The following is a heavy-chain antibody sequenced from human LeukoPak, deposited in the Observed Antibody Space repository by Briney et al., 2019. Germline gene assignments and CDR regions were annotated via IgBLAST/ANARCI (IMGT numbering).Heavy chain of an antibody. CDR2: IRIDGSNK. CDR3: AKDADYYDHQPQPFDY. CDR1: GFTFSSYG. V-gene: IGHV3-30*02. J-gene: IGHJ4*02. Sequence: GGSLRLSCAASGFTFSSYGMHWVRQAPGKGLEGVAFIRIDGSNKYYADSVKSRFASSRDNSKNTLYLQMNSLRAEDTAVYYCAKDADYYDHQPQPFDYWGQGTLVTVSS. D-gene: IGHD3-22*01.